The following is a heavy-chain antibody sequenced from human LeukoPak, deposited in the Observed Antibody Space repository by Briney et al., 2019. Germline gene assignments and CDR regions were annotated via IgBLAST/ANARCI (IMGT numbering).Heavy chain of an antibody. D-gene: IGHD3-22*01. J-gene: IGHJ1*01. CDR1: GASISSSY. V-gene: IGHV4-4*07. CDR2: MSSGGST. Sequence: SETLSLTCTVSGASISSSYCTWIRQSAGEGLEWIGRMSSGGSTTYNPSFKGRVTMSLDTSKRQFSLNLSSVTAADTAVYYCARDQTYYVSSGYYYVTYLQHWGQGIVVTVSS. CDR3: ARDQTYYVSSGYYYVTYLQH.